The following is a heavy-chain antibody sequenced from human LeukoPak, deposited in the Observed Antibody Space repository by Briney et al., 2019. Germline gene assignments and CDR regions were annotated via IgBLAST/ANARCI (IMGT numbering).Heavy chain of an antibody. CDR2: LYYSGST. Sequence: SETLSLTCTGSGGSISSSSYHWGWIRLPPGKGLEWIGNLYYSGSTYYNPSLKSRVTISVDRSKNQFSLKLNSVTAADTAVYYCARRHDGEFDYWGQGTLVTVSS. V-gene: IGHV4-39*01. J-gene: IGHJ4*02. CDR1: GGSISSSSYH. CDR3: ARRHDGEFDY. D-gene: IGHD3-10*01.